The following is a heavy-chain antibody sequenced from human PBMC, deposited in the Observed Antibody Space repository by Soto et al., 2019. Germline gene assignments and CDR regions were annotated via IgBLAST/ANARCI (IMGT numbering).Heavy chain of an antibody. Sequence: SSETLSLTCAVYGGSFSGYYWSWIRQPPGKGLEWIGEINHSGSTNYNPSLKSRVTISVDTSKNQFSLKLSSVTAADTAVYYCASGHYYDSSGQKETRRNWFDPWGQGTLVTVSS. V-gene: IGHV4-34*01. J-gene: IGHJ5*02. D-gene: IGHD3-22*01. CDR3: ASGHYYDSSGQKETRRNWFDP. CDR1: GGSFSGYY. CDR2: INHSGST.